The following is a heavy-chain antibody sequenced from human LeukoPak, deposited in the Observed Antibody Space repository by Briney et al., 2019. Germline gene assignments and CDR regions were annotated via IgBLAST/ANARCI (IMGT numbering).Heavy chain of an antibody. CDR2: IYYSGST. CDR3: ARTGQAYYFDY. D-gene: IGHD7-27*01. V-gene: IGHV4-39*07. Sequence: SETLSLTCTVSGGSISSSSYYWGWIRQPPGKGLEWIGSIYYSGSTYYNPSLKSRVTISVDTSKNQFSLKLSSVTAADTAVYYCARTGQAYYFDYWGQGTLVTVSS. CDR1: GGSISSSSYY. J-gene: IGHJ4*02.